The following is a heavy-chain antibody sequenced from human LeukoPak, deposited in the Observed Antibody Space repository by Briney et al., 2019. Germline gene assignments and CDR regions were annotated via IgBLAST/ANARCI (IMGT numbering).Heavy chain of an antibody. Sequence: GGSLSFSCAASGFRFSIYTMSWVRKAQGKGLEWVAGIFGSGYNTYYADSVKGRFTISRDNSKNTLYLQMNSLRVEDTAIYYCAKDLLQGDGYWDIDSWGQGTLVSVSS. CDR2: IFGSGYNT. CDR1: GFRFSIYT. V-gene: IGHV3-23*01. CDR3: AKDLLQGDGYWDIDS. J-gene: IGHJ4*02. D-gene: IGHD5-24*01.